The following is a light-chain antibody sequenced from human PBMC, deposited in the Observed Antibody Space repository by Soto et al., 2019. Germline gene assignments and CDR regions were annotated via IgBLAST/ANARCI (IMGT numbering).Light chain of an antibody. Sequence: QSALTQPASVSGSPGQSITISCTGTSSDVGGYNFVSWYQQHPGKAPKLMIYEVSNRPSGVSNRFSGSKSVNTASLTISGLQAEDEADYYCNSYTSSRTLVFGGGTKLTVL. CDR1: SSDVGGYNF. J-gene: IGLJ3*02. V-gene: IGLV2-14*01. CDR2: EVS. CDR3: NSYTSSRTLV.